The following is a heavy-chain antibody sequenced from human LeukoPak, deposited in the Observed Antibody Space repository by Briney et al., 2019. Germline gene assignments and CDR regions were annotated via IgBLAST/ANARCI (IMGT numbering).Heavy chain of an antibody. D-gene: IGHD3-3*01. CDR1: DDSTSSYY. Sequence: SETLSLTCTVSDDSTSSYYWSWPRQPPGKELEWIGYIYYSGNTNYNPSLKSRVTISVDTSKSQFSLRLRSVTAADAAVYYCATWRIGYFDYWGQGILVTVSS. CDR2: IYYSGNT. CDR3: ATWRIGYFDY. V-gene: IGHV4-59*01. J-gene: IGHJ4*02.